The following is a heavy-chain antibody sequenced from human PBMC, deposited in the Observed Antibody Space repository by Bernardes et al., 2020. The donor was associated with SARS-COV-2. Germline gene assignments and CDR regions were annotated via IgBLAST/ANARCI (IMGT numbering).Heavy chain of an antibody. CDR2: ISSSGSTI. CDR3: ARIPYGSGSYFDY. D-gene: IGHD3-10*01. J-gene: IGHJ4*02. V-gene: IGHV3-48*03. Sequence: GVSLRLPCAALGFIFSNYEISGVRQAPGKGLEWISSISSSGSTILYADSVRRRFTISRDNAKSSLYLQVNSLRAEDTGLYYCARIPYGSGSYFDYWGQGTLVTVSS. CDR1: GFIFSNYE.